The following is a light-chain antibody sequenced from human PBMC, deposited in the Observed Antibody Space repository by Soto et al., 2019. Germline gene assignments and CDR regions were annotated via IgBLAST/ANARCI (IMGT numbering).Light chain of an antibody. J-gene: IGLJ3*02. Sequence: QLVLTQSPSASASLGASVTLTCTLSSGHSSYAIAWHQQHPEKGPRYLMKLNSDGSHSKGAGIPDRFSGSSSGAERYLTISSLQSEDEADYYCQTWGTGIRVFGGGTQLTVL. CDR2: LNSDGSH. CDR1: SGHSSYA. V-gene: IGLV4-69*01. CDR3: QTWGTGIRV.